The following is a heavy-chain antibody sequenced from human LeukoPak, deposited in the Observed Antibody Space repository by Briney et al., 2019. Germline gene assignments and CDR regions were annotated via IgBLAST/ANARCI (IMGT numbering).Heavy chain of an antibody. Sequence: GGSLRLSCAASGFTFDNYRMSWVRQAPGKGLEWVSTVNADGGNTYYADSVKGRFTISRDNAKNTLYLQMNSLRVEDTAVYYCASDSSGSRAFDIWGQGTMVTVSS. D-gene: IGHD3-22*01. J-gene: IGHJ3*02. CDR2: VNADGGNT. CDR1: GFTFDNYR. CDR3: ASDSSGSRAFDI. V-gene: IGHV3-23*01.